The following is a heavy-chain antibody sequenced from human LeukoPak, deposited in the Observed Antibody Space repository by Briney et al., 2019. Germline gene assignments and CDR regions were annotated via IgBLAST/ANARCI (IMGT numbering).Heavy chain of an antibody. D-gene: IGHD3-22*01. J-gene: IGHJ4*02. Sequence: ASVKVSCKASGDTFTGYYMHWVRQAPGQGLEWMGWINPNSGGTNYAQKFQGRVTMTRDTSISTAYMELSRLRSDDTAVYYCARSLAHYYDSSGYYRPLYYFDYWGQGTLVTVSS. CDR1: GDTFTGYY. CDR3: ARSLAHYYDSSGYYRPLYYFDY. CDR2: INPNSGGT. V-gene: IGHV1-2*02.